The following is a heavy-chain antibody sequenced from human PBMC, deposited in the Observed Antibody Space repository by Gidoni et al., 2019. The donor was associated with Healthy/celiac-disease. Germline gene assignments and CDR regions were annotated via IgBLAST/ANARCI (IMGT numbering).Heavy chain of an antibody. D-gene: IGHD3-10*01. CDR1: GFPFSSYG. Sequence: QVQLVESGGGVVQPGRPLRLSCAASGFPFSSYGMHWVRQAPGKGLEWVAVISYDGSNKYYADSVKGRFTISRDNSKNTLYLQMNSLRAEDTAVYYCAREGFSAHNDAFDIWGQGTMVTVSS. CDR2: ISYDGSNK. J-gene: IGHJ3*02. CDR3: AREGFSAHNDAFDI. V-gene: IGHV3-30*03.